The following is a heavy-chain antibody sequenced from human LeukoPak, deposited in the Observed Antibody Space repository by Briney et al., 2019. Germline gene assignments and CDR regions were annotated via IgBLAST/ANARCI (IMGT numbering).Heavy chain of an antibody. V-gene: IGHV4-38-2*01. CDR2: VYHIGTT. J-gene: IGHJ3*02. CDR3: VNLQPGGAFDI. CDR1: GYSFSGGYY. D-gene: IGHD4-11*01. Sequence: SEALSLTCAVSGYSFSGGYYWGWVRQAPGKGLEWVGNVYHIGTTYINPSLRTRVTLSVATSKKQFFVTLRSVTAADTAVYYCVNLQPGGAFDIWGQGTMVTVSS.